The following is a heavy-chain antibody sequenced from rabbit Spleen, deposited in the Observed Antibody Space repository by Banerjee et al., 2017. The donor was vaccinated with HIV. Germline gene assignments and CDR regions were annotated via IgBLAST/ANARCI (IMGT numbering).Heavy chain of an antibody. Sequence: QEELEESGGDLVQPEGSLTLTCTASGFSFSGNYWICWVRQAPGKGLEWIACIYPDSTTYYASWAKGRFTISKTSSTTVTLQMTSLTVADTATYWCARAANNIGYCAGLWGQGTLVTVS. CDR2: IYPDSTT. CDR1: GFSFSGNYW. D-gene: IGHD1-1*01. V-gene: IGHV1S45*01. J-gene: IGHJ3*01. CDR3: ARAANNIGYCAGL.